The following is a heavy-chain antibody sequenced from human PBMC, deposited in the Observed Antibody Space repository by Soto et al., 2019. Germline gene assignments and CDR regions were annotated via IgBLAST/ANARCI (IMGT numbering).Heavy chain of an antibody. CDR1: GYTFTGYY. Sequence: ASVKVSCKASGYTFTGYYMHWVRQAPGQGLEWMGWINPNSGGTNYAQKFQGWVTMTRDTSISTAYMELSRLRSDDTAVYYCARALVYYYDSRFYGMDVWGQGTTVPVS. J-gene: IGHJ6*02. V-gene: IGHV1-2*04. D-gene: IGHD3-22*01. CDR2: INPNSGGT. CDR3: ARALVYYYDSRFYGMDV.